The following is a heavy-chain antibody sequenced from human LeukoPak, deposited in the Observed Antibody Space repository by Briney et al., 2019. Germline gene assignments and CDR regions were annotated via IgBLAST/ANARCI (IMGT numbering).Heavy chain of an antibody. CDR1: GYTFTSYG. Sequence: EASVKVSCKASGYTFTSYGISWVRQAPGQGLEWMGGIIPIFGTANYAQKFQGRVTITADESTSTAYMELSSLRSEDTAVYYCAREVDGFDPWGQGTLVTVSS. D-gene: IGHD3-9*01. CDR3: AREVDGFDP. CDR2: IIPIFGTA. V-gene: IGHV1-69*13. J-gene: IGHJ5*02.